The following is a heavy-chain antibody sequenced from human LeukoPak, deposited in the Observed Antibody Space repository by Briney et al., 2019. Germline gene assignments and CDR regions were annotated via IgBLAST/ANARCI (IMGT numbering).Heavy chain of an antibody. V-gene: IGHV1-2*02. CDR1: GYTFTAYF. D-gene: IGHD6-13*01. CDR3: ARGQLHSSSWYDY. Sequence: ASVKVSCKASGYTFTAYFMHWVRQAPGQGLEWMGWINPNTGATNYAQKFQGRVTMTRDTSITTAYMELSRLRSDDTAVYYCARGQLHSSSWYDYWGQGTLVTVSP. J-gene: IGHJ4*02. CDR2: INPNTGAT.